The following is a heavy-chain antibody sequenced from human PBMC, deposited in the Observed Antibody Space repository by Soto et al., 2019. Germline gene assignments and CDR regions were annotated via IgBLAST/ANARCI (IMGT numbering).Heavy chain of an antibody. CDR1: GDSFNTAGYY. D-gene: IGHD5-18*01. Sequence: QVQLQESGPGLVKPSQTLSLTCTVSGDSFNTAGYYWSWIRQHPEKGLEWIGYIYSSGTTYYNPSLRSRNSISWDTSKNQFSLGLTSGTAADTAVYFCARGSRDTAFVLPRFDFWGQGTLVTVSS. CDR2: IYSSGTT. J-gene: IGHJ4*02. CDR3: ARGSRDTAFVLPRFDF. V-gene: IGHV4-31*03.